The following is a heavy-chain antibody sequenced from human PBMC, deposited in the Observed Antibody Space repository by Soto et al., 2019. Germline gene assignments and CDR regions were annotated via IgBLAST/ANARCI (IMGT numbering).Heavy chain of an antibody. V-gene: IGHV3-30-3*01. CDR2: ISYDGSNQ. J-gene: IGHJ4*02. CDR3: TRGLLTAFFDY. Sequence: VQLVESGGGVVQSGRSLRLSCAASGFTFDTYAMHWVRQAPGKGLEWVAVISYDGSNQFYAGSVKGRFTVSRDNSKNTLYLQVNSLRNDDTAVDYCTRGLLTAFFDYWGQGALVTVSS. CDR1: GFTFDTYA.